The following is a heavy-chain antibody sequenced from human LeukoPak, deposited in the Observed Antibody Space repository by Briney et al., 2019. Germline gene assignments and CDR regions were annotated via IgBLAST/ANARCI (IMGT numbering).Heavy chain of an antibody. CDR2: IIPILGIA. J-gene: IGHJ4*02. D-gene: IGHD3-22*01. CDR1: GGTFSSYA. V-gene: IGHV1-69*04. Sequence: SVKVSCKASGGTFSSYAISWVRQAPGQGLEWMGRIIPILGIANYAQKFQGRVTITADKSTSTAYMELSSLRSEDTAVYYCARGLNYYDSSGYYDDYWGQGTLVTVSS. CDR3: ARGLNYYDSSGYYDDY.